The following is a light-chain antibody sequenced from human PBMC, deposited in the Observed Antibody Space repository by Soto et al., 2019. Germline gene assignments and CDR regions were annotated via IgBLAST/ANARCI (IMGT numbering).Light chain of an antibody. J-gene: IGLJ1*01. CDR3: SSYTGSSTYV. V-gene: IGLV2-14*03. Sequence: QSELTQPASVSGSPGQSITISCTGTSSDVGGYNYVSWYQQRPGKAPKLMIYDVSNRPSGVSNRFSGSKSGNTASLTISGLQTEDESDYYCSSYTGSSTYVFGTGTKVTVL. CDR1: SSDVGGYNY. CDR2: DVS.